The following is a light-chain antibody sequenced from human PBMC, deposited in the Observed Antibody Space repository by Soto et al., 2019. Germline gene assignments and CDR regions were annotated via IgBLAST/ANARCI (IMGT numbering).Light chain of an antibody. CDR1: QSVSSSF. J-gene: IGKJ5*01. V-gene: IGKV3D-20*02. Sequence: EIVLTQSPGTLSLSPGERATLSCRASQSVSSSFLGWYQQKPGQAPRLLIYGASSRATGIPDRFSGSGSGTDFTLSISRLEPEDFAVYYCQQRSNWPPLISFGQGTRLEIK. CDR2: GAS. CDR3: QQRSNWPPLIS.